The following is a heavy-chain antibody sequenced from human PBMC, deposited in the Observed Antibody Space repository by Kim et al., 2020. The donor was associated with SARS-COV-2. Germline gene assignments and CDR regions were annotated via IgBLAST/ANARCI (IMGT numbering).Heavy chain of an antibody. Sequence: GGSLRLSCAASGFTINRFAMSWVRQAPGKGLEWVSLISGGGASTYYTDSVKGRFTISRDDAKSTLYLQMNGLRPDDTAVYYFAKLVAAPPVGSFVYWGQ. D-gene: IGHD1-26*01. V-gene: IGHV3-23*01. CDR3: AKLVAAPPVGSFVY. CDR1: GFTINRFA. J-gene: IGHJ4*02. CDR2: ISGGGAST.